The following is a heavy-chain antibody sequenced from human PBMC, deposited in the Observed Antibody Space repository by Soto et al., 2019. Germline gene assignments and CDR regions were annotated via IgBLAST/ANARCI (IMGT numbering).Heavy chain of an antibody. Sequence: EVQLLESGGGLVQPGGSLRLSCAASGFTFSSYAMSWVRQAPGKGLEWVSAISGSGGSTYYADSVKGRFTSSRDNSKNTLYLQMNSLRAEDTAVYYCAKLGHCSGGSCYLDYWGQGTLVTVSS. D-gene: IGHD2-15*01. CDR3: AKLGHCSGGSCYLDY. CDR2: ISGSGGST. CDR1: GFTFSSYA. V-gene: IGHV3-23*01. J-gene: IGHJ4*02.